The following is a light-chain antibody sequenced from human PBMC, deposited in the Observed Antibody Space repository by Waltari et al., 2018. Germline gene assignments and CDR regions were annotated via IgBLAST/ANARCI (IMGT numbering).Light chain of an antibody. Sequence: DIQMTQTPSTLSASVGDRFTITCRASQSISSWFLWYQQKPVKAPKVLIYTASRLENGVPSRFSGSGSGTEFTLTISSLQPDDLGTYYCQQYNSYPLTFGGGTKVEIK. J-gene: IGKJ4*01. CDR3: QQYNSYPLT. CDR2: TAS. CDR1: QSISSW. V-gene: IGKV1-5*03.